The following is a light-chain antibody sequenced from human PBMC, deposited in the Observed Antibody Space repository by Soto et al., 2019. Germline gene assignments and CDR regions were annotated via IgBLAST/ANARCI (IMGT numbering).Light chain of an antibody. J-gene: IGKJ2*01. CDR1: QGISNY. Sequence: DIQMTQSPSSLSASVGDRVTITCLASQGISNYLALYQQKPGKVPKLLIYAASTLQSGFPSRFSGSGSGTDFTLTISSLQPEDGTTYYCQKYNSAPHTFGQGTKLEIK. CDR3: QKYNSAPHT. CDR2: AAS. V-gene: IGKV1-27*01.